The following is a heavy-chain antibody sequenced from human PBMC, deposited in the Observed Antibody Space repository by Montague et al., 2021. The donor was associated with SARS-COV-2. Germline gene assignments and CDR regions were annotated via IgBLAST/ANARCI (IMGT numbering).Heavy chain of an antibody. CDR1: GGSIRNSRYY. D-gene: IGHD4-17*01. V-gene: IGHV4-39*01. CDR2: IYYSGST. CDR3: AMRGGALDAFDI. J-gene: IGHJ3*02. Sequence: SETLSLTCTVSGGSIRNSRYYWGWIRQPPGKGLDWIGSIYYSGSTYYNPSLKSRVTISVDTSKNQFSLKLSSVTAADTAVYYCAMRGGALDAFDIWGQGTMVIVSS.